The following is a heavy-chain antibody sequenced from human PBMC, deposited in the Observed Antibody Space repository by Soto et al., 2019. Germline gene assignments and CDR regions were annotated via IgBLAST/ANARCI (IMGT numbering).Heavy chain of an antibody. V-gene: IGHV3-33*01. CDR1: GFTFSSYG. CDR3: GRDLVSGEAVAYYFDY. J-gene: IGHJ4*02. D-gene: IGHD6-19*01. CDR2: IWYDGSNK. Sequence: QVQLVESGGGVVQPGRSLRLSCAASGFTFSSYGMHWVRQAPGKGLEWVAVIWYDGSNKYYADSVKGRFTISRDNSKNTLYLQMNSLRAEDTAVYYCGRDLVSGEAVAYYFDYWGQGTLVTVSS.